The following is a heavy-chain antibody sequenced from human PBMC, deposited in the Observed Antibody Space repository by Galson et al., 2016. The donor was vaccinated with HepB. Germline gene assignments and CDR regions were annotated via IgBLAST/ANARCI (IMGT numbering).Heavy chain of an antibody. CDR3: ARQWYSSSSDYMDV. Sequence: VQVSCKASGGTFSSYAINWVRQAPGHGLEWMGGITPMYGSANHAQKFQGRVTITADESASTCYMELSSLRSEDTAVYYCARQWYSSSSDYMDVWGKGTMVTVFS. CDR2: ITPMYGSA. J-gene: IGHJ6*03. D-gene: IGHD6-6*01. CDR1: GGTFSSYA. V-gene: IGHV1-69*13.